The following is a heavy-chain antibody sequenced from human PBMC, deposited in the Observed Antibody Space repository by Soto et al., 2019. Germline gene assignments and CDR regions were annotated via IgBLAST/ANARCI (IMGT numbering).Heavy chain of an antibody. V-gene: IGHV3-23*01. Sequence: PGGSLRLSCAASGFTFSSYAMSWVRQAPGKGLEWVSAISGSGGSTYYADSVKGRFTISRDNSKNTLYLQMNSLRAEDTAVYYCAKGESGGTVMVLYPDYWGQGTLVTVSS. D-gene: IGHD5-18*01. CDR3: AKGESGGTVMVLYPDY. CDR1: GFTFSSYA. CDR2: ISGSGGST. J-gene: IGHJ4*02.